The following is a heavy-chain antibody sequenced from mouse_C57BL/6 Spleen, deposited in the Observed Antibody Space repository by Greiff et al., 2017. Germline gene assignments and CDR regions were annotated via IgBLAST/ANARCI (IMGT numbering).Heavy chain of an antibody. J-gene: IGHJ1*03. CDR2: IHPSDSDT. V-gene: IGHV1-74*01. CDR1: GYTFTSYW. D-gene: IGHD1-1*01. CDR3: SVGGSSYGYFDV. Sequence: QVQLQQPGAELVKPGASVKVSCKASGYTFTSYWMHWVKQRPGQGLEWIGRIHPSDSDTNYNQKFKGKATLTADKSSNTAYMQLNSLTSEDSAVYYCSVGGSSYGYFDVWGTGTTVTVSS.